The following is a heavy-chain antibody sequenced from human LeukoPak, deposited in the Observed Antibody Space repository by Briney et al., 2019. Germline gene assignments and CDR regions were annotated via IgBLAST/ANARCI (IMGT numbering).Heavy chain of an antibody. J-gene: IGHJ4*02. Sequence: PGGSLRLSCAASGFTFSNAWMTWVRQAPGKGLEWVSVIYSGGSTYYADSVKGRFTISRDNSKNTLYLQMNSLRAEDTAVYYCARKGNYYDSSGLDYWGQGTLVTVSS. V-gene: IGHV3-53*01. CDR1: GFTFSNAW. CDR2: IYSGGST. D-gene: IGHD3-22*01. CDR3: ARKGNYYDSSGLDY.